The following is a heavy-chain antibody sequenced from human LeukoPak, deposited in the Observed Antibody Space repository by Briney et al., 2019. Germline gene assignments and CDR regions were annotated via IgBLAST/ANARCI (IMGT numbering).Heavy chain of an antibody. CDR1: GFTFSSYT. CDR3: ARGGGYYYGSGSYSFDY. Sequence: GGSLRLSCTASGFTFSSYTMTWVRQAPGKGLKWVSTITTGDGNTYYADSVKGRFTISRDNAKNSLYLQMNSLRAEDTAVYYCARGGGYYYGSGSYSFDYWGQGTLVTVSS. D-gene: IGHD3-10*01. V-gene: IGHV3-21*01. J-gene: IGHJ4*02. CDR2: ITTGDGNT.